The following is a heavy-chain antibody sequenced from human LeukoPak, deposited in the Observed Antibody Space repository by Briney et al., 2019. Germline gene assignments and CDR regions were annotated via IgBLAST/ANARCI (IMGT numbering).Heavy chain of an antibody. J-gene: IGHJ4*02. CDR1: GFTFSSYA. Sequence: PGESLRLSCAASGFTFSSYAMSWVRQAPGKGLEWVSTISDSGSGGSTYYADSVKGRFTISRDNSKNTLYLQMNSLRAEDTAVYYCAGELRFLEWLLPIDYWGQGTLVTVSS. V-gene: IGHV3-23*01. CDR2: ISDSGSGGST. D-gene: IGHD3-3*01. CDR3: AGELRFLEWLLPIDY.